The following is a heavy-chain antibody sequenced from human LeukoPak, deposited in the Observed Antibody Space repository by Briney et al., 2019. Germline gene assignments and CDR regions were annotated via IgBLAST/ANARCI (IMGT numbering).Heavy chain of an antibody. V-gene: IGHV4-34*01. J-gene: IGHJ3*02. CDR2: INHSGST. Sequence: SQTLSLTCAVYGGSFSGYYWSWIRQPPGKGLEWIGEINHSGSTNYNPSLKSRVTISIDTSKNQFSLKLSSVTAADTAVYYCARLRCSSTSRYTGVSPNDAFDIWGQGTMVTVSS. CDR3: ARLRCSSTSRYTGVSPNDAFDI. D-gene: IGHD2-2*02. CDR1: GGSFSGYY.